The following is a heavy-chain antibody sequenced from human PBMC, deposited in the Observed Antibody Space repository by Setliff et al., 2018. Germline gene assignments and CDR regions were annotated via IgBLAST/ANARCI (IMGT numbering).Heavy chain of an antibody. CDR1: DYSISSGYY. D-gene: IGHD3-3*01. Sequence: SETLSLTCTVSDYSISSGYYWGWIRQPPGKGLEWIGSVYYSGSTYYNPSLKSRVTISMDTSKNQFSLKLTSVTAADTALYYCARIGHFDFWRGFGVGAFDLWGHGSVVTVSS. CDR2: VYYSGST. V-gene: IGHV4-38-2*02. J-gene: IGHJ3*01. CDR3: ARIGHFDFWRGFGVGAFDL.